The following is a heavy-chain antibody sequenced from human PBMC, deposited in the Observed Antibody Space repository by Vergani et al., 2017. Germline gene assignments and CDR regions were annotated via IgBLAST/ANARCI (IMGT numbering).Heavy chain of an antibody. CDR1: GGSISSENW. CDR2: IHHYGST. D-gene: IGHD2-15*01. Sequence: QVQLQESGPGLVEPPGTLSLICAVSGGSISSENWWSWVRQSPGKGLEWIGEIHHYGSTNYNPSLKSRVTIYLDKSKNQFSLTLSSVTAADTAVYYCVRDLGRGYCSTTLCFGMDLWGQGTTVTVS. V-gene: IGHV4-4*03. CDR3: VRDLGRGYCSTTLCFGMDL. J-gene: IGHJ6*02.